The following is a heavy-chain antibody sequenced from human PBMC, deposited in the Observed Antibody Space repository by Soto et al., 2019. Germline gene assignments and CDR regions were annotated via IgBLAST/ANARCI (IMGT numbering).Heavy chain of an antibody. V-gene: IGHV3-21*01. CDR2: ISSSSSYI. Sequence: GSLRLSCAASGFTFSSYSMNWVRQAPGKGLECVSSISSSSSYIYYADSVKGRFTISRDNAKNSLYLQMNSLRAEDTAVYYCARANWGSYDAFDIWGQGTMVTVSS. CDR3: ARANWGSYDAFDI. D-gene: IGHD7-27*01. CDR1: GFTFSSYS. J-gene: IGHJ3*02.